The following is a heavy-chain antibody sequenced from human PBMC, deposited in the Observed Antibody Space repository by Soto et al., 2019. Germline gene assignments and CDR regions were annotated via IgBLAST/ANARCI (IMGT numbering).Heavy chain of an antibody. CDR3: AREGRGGDFWSCYYTAFYYYGMYV. CDR2: IYYSGST. CDR1: GGSISSGGYY. J-gene: IGHJ6*02. V-gene: IGHV4-31*03. D-gene: IGHD3-3*01. Sequence: SETLSLTCTVSGGSISSGGYYWSWIRQHPGKGLEWIGYIYYSGSTYYNPSLKSRVTISVDTSKNQFSLKLSSVTAADTAVYYCAREGRGGDFWSCYYTAFYYYGMYVWGQGTTVTVSS.